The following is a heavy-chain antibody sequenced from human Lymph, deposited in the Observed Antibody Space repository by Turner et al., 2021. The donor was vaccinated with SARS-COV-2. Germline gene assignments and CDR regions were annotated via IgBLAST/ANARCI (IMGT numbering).Heavy chain of an antibody. D-gene: IGHD6-19*01. Sequence: QVQLVQSGDEVKKPWSSVKVSCKASGGTFSSYAISWVRQAPGQGPEWMGGIIPIFGAANYAQKFQGRVTIAADESTSTAYMELSSLRSDDTAVYYCARDTAVAGTLGAFDIWGQGTMVTVSS. J-gene: IGHJ3*02. CDR2: IIPIFGAA. CDR3: ARDTAVAGTLGAFDI. V-gene: IGHV1-69*01. CDR1: GGTFSSYA.